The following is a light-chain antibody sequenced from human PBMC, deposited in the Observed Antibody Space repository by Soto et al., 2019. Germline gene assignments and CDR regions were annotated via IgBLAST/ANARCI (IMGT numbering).Light chain of an antibody. J-gene: IGLJ1*01. CDR3: SSYTSSSTHV. CDR2: EVS. V-gene: IGLV2-18*02. Sequence: QSALTQPPSVSGSPGQSGTISCTGISSDVGSYNRVSWYQQPPGTAPKLIIYEVSNRPSGVPDRFSGSKSGNTASLPISGLQNEDEADYYCSSYTSSSTHVFGTGTKVTVL. CDR1: SSDVGSYNR.